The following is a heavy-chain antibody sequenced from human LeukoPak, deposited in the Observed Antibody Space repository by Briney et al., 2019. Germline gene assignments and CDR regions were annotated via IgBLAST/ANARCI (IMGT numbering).Heavy chain of an antibody. CDR2: IDVTTGIS. Sequence: PGGSLRLSCAASGFTFITYSMSWVRQAPGKGLEWVSTIDVTTGISYYADSVKGRFTISRDNFQNTLFLQLNNLRVDDTAVYYCAKVNYYHPYFSGQGTLVTVSS. CDR3: AKVNYYHPYF. V-gene: IGHV3-23*01. CDR1: GFTFITYS. J-gene: IGHJ4*02. D-gene: IGHD3-22*01.